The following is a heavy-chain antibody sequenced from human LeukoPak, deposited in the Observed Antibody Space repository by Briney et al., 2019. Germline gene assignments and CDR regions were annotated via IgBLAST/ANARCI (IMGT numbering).Heavy chain of an antibody. V-gene: IGHV1-69*05. D-gene: IGHD3-22*01. CDR1: GGTFSSYA. CDR3: ATGYIQKGDSSGYYYGWDPGY. Sequence: ASVKVSCKASGGTFSSYAISWVRQAPGQGLEWMGGIIPIFDTANYAQKFQGRVTITTDESTSTAYMELSSLRSEDTAVYYCATGYIQKGDSSGYYYGWDPGYWGQGTLVTVSS. CDR2: IIPIFDTA. J-gene: IGHJ4*02.